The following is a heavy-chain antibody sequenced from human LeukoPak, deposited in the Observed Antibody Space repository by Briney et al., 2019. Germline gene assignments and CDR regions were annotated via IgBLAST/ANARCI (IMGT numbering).Heavy chain of an antibody. V-gene: IGHV4-30-2*01. CDR3: AGGGDIAARLSWFDP. CDR2: IYHSGST. J-gene: IGHJ5*02. D-gene: IGHD6-6*01. Sequence: PSQTLSLTCAVSGGSISSGGYTWSWIPPPPGKGLEWIGYIYHSGSTYSNPSLKSRVTISVDRSKNQFSLKLSSVTAADTAVYYCAGGGDIAARLSWFDPWGQGTLVTVSS. CDR1: GGSISSGGYT.